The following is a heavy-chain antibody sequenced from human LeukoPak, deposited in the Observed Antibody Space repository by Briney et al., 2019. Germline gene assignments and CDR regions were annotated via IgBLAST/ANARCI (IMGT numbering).Heavy chain of an antibody. CDR2: IYYTGNT. Sequence: SETLSLTRTVSGVSISSSNSYWGWIRQPPGKRLEWIGSIYYTGNTYYNASLKSRVTISIDTSKNQISLRLTSVTATDTAMYYCARQTGSGLFTLPGGQGTLVTVSS. CDR3: ARQTGSGLFTLP. CDR1: GVSISSSNSY. V-gene: IGHV4-39*01. D-gene: IGHD3/OR15-3a*01. J-gene: IGHJ4*02.